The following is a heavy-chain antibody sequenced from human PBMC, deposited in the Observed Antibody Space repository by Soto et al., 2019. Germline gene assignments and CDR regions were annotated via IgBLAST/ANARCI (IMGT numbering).Heavy chain of an antibody. Sequence: ASVKVSCKASGYTFTSYGISWVRQAPGQGLEWMGWISAYNGNTNYAQKLQGRVTMTTDTSTSTAYMELRSLRSDDTAVCYCARGKDVVVVGAFDIWGQGTMVTVSS. CDR3: ARGKDVVVVGAFDI. CDR1: GYTFTSYG. J-gene: IGHJ3*02. D-gene: IGHD2-15*01. CDR2: ISAYNGNT. V-gene: IGHV1-18*04.